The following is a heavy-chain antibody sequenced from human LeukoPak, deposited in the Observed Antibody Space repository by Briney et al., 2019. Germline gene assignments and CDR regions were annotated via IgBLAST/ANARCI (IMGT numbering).Heavy chain of an antibody. CDR1: GGSFSGYY. CDR3: ARGWEATINVFFFDY. CDR2: INHSGST. Sequence: SETLSLTCAVYGGSFSGYYWSWIRQPPGKGLEWIGEINHSGSTNYNPSLKSRVTISVDMSKNQFSLKLSSVTAADTAVYYCARGWEATINVFFFDYWGQGTLVTVSS. J-gene: IGHJ4*02. D-gene: IGHD5-12*01. V-gene: IGHV4-34*01.